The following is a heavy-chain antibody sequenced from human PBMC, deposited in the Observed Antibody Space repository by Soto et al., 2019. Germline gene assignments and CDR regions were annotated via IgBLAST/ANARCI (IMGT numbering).Heavy chain of an antibody. J-gene: IGHJ4*02. D-gene: IGHD6-25*01. CDR3: ARDPSHRNGYNYFFDY. Sequence: ASVKVSCKASGYTFTSYYMHWVRQAPGQGLEWMGIINPSGVTTNYAQKLQGRFTMTRDTSTSTVYMELSSLRSEDTAVYYCARDPSHRNGYNYFFDYWGQGTLVT. CDR2: INPSGVTT. V-gene: IGHV1-46*04. CDR1: GYTFTSYY.